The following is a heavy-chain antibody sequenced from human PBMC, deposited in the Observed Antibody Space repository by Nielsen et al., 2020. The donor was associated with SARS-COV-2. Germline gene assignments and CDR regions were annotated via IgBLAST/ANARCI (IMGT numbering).Heavy chain of an antibody. CDR2: ISYDGSNK. Sequence: GGSLRLSCAASGFTFSSYGMHWVRQAPGKGLEWVAVISYDGSNKYYADSVKGRFTISRDNSKNTLYLQMNSLRAEDTAVYYCAKTAFRYCSGGSCYFDYWCLGTLVTVSS. J-gene: IGHJ4*02. V-gene: IGHV3-30*18. D-gene: IGHD2-15*01. CDR1: GFTFSSYG. CDR3: AKTAFRYCSGGSCYFDY.